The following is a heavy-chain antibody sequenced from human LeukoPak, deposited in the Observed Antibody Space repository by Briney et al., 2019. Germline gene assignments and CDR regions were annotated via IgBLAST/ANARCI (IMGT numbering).Heavy chain of an antibody. J-gene: IGHJ4*02. CDR2: ITGSGGTS. D-gene: IGHD2/OR15-2a*01. CDR1: GFTFSSCA. CDR3: AKESTQVIEVYFDS. V-gene: IGHV3-23*01. Sequence: GGSLRLSCTASGFTFSSCAMSWVRQAPGKGLQWVSTITGSGGTSYYADSVKGRFTISRDNSKNTLYLEMNSLRADDPAVYFCAKESTQVIEVYFDSWGQGTLVTVSS.